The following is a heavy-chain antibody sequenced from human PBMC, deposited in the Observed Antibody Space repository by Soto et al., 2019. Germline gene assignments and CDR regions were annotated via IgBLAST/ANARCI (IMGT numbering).Heavy chain of an antibody. J-gene: IGHJ4*02. Sequence: GGSLRLSCAASGFTFSSYGMHWVRQAPGKGLEWVAVISYDGSNKYYADSVKGRFTISRDNSKNTLYLQMNSLRAEDTAVYYGAKAYYDYVWGSYHWGQGTLVTFSS. V-gene: IGHV3-30*18. D-gene: IGHD3-16*02. CDR3: AKAYYDYVWGSYH. CDR1: GFTFSSYG. CDR2: ISYDGSNK.